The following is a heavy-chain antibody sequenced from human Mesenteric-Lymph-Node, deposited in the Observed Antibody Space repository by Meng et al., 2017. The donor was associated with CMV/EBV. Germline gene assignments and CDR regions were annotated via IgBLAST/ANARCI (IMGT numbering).Heavy chain of an antibody. CDR3: ARSHYYDSSGYQFDY. CDR2: IHNSGST. Sequence: GSLRLSCTISGGSVSSDFYYWSWIRQPPGKGLEWIAYIHNSGSTNYNPSLKSRITISVDTSKNQFSLKLSSVTAADTAVYYCARSHYYDSSGYQFDYWGQGTLVTVSS. CDR1: GGSVSSDFYY. J-gene: IGHJ4*02. D-gene: IGHD3-22*01. V-gene: IGHV4-61*01.